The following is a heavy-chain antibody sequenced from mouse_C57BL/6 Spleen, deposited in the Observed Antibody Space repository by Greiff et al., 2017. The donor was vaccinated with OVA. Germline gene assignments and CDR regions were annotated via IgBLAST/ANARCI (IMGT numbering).Heavy chain of an antibody. J-gene: IGHJ1*03. CDR3: ARDYGSGRRWCFDV. CDR1: GYTFTGYW. Sequence: QVQLQQSGAELMKPGASVKLSCTATGYTFTGYWIEWVKQRPGHGLEWIGEILPGSGSTNYNEKFTGKATFTADTSSNTAYMQISSLTTEDSAIYYCARDYGSGRRWCFDVWGTGTTVTVSA. D-gene: IGHD1-1*01. V-gene: IGHV1-9*01. CDR2: ILPGSGST.